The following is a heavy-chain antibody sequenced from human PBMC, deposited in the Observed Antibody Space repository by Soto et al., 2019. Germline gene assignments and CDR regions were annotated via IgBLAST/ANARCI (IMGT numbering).Heavy chain of an antibody. D-gene: IGHD6-19*01. CDR2: IYYSGST. CDR1: GGSISSSSYY. V-gene: IGHV4-39*01. Sequence: SETLSLTCTVSGGSISSSSYYWGWIRQPPGKGLEWIGSIYYSGSTYYNPSLKSRVTISVDTSKNQFSLKLSSVTAADTAVYYCARSSSSGWYDFDYLGQGTLVTVSS. J-gene: IGHJ4*02. CDR3: ARSSSSGWYDFDY.